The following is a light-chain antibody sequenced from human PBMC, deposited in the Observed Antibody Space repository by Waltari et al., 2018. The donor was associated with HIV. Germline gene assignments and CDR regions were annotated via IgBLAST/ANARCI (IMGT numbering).Light chain of an antibody. CDR1: SSDVGGYNH. CDR3: SSYAGSNSFVV. J-gene: IGLJ2*01. V-gene: IGLV2-8*01. CDR2: EVS. Sequence: QSALTQPPSASGSPGQSVTISCTGTSSDVGGYNHVSWYQQYPGKAPKLMIYEVSKRPSGVPDRFSGSKSGNTASLTVSGLQAEDEADYYCSSYAGSNSFVVFGGGTKLTVL.